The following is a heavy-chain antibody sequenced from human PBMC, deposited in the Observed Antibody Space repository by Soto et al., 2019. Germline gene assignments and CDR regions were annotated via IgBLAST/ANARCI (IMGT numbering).Heavy chain of an antibody. CDR1: GAALNSGNYY. CDR2: IYVTGAV. CDR3: ARLRIATNNYKWFDP. J-gene: IGHJ5*02. Sequence: SETLSLTCSVSGAALNSGNYYWSWIRQVPGKGLEWIGHIYVTGAVDYNPSLRDRITISQDTSERQFSLDLRLVTAADTAVYYCARLRIATNNYKWFDPWGQGTLVTVSS. D-gene: IGHD2-21*01. V-gene: IGHV4-31*03.